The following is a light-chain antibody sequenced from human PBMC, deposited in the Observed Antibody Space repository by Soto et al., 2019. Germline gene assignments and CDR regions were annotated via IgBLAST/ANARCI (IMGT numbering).Light chain of an antibody. V-gene: IGKV1-5*01. CDR2: DAS. Sequence: IQLTQSPSSLSASVGDRVTITCRASQSISSWLAWYQQKPGKAPKLLIYDASNLESGVPSRFSGSGSGTESTLTISSLQPDDFATYYCQQYNSYPITFGQGTRLEIK. CDR3: QQYNSYPIT. J-gene: IGKJ5*01. CDR1: QSISSW.